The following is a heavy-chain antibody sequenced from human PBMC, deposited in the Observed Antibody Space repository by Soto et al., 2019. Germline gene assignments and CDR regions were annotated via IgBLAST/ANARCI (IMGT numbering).Heavy chain of an antibody. J-gene: IGHJ4*02. CDR3: VREGHYYFDY. CDR1: GFTFSAYE. CDR2: ISKSGGTT. V-gene: IGHV3-48*03. Sequence: PGGSLILSCAASGFTFSAYEMHWVRQAPGQGLEWVSYISKSGGTTYYADSVKGRFTISRDDAKNSVYLQMSSLRPEDMAVYKCVREGHYYFDYWGQGALVTVSS.